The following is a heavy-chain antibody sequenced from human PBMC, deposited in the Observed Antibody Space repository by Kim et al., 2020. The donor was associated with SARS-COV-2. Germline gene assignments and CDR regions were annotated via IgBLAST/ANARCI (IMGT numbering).Heavy chain of an antibody. CDR2: IGHSGST. Sequence: SETLSLTCAVYGGSLSGYYWSWIRLPPGKGLEWVGEIGHSGSTNYNPSLVSRVTVSLDTSKNQVSLKLTSVTAADTAVSYCAIRLVVDVFWYFDLFGRG. CDR1: GGSLSGYY. V-gene: IGHV4-34*01. CDR3: AIRLVVDVFWYFDL. J-gene: IGHJ2*01. D-gene: IGHD2-2*01.